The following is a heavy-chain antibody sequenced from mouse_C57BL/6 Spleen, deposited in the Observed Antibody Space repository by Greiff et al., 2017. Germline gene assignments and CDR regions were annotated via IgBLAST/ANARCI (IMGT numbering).Heavy chain of an antibody. J-gene: IGHJ4*01. Sequence: VKLQESGPELVKPGASVKISCKASGYAFSSSWMNWVKQRPGQGLEWIGRLYPGDGDTNYNGKFKGKATLTADKSSSTAYMQLSSLTSENSAVYICARRGLLDAMDYWGQGTSVTVSS. V-gene: IGHV1-82*01. CDR2: LYPGDGDT. CDR3: ARRGLLDAMDY. D-gene: IGHD2-10*01. CDR1: GYAFSSSW.